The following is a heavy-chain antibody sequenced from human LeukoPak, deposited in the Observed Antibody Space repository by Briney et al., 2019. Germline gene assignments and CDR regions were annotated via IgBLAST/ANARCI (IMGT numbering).Heavy chain of an antibody. CDR1: GYTLTELS. CDR2: FDPEDGET. D-gene: IGHD3-22*01. V-gene: IGHV1-24*01. CDR3: ATVIGGGVYDSTRLGSYYFDY. J-gene: IGHJ4*02. Sequence: ASVKVSCKVSGYTLTELSMHWVRQAPGKGLEWMGGFDPEDGETIYAQKFQGRVNMTEYTSTDTAYMELSSLRSEDTAVYYCATVIGGGVYDSTRLGSYYFDYWGQGTLVTVSS.